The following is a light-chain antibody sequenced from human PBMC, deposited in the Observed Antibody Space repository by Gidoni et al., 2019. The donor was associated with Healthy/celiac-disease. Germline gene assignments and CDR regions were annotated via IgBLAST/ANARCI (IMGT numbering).Light chain of an antibody. CDR3: RRSYPTPRT. Sequence: DIQMTQSPSSLSACVGDRVTITCRASQSISSYLNWYQQKQGKAPKLLSYAATSFQSGVPSRFSGSGSGSDFTLTISGLQPVAFSSCYWRRSYPTPRTFGQGTKLEIK. V-gene: IGKV1-39*01. J-gene: IGKJ2*01. CDR1: QSISSY. CDR2: AAT.